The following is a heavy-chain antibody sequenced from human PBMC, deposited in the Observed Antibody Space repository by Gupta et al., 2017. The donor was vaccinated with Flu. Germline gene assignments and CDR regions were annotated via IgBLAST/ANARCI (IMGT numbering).Heavy chain of an antibody. D-gene: IGHD2-15*01. V-gene: IGHV1-18*01. CDR3: TRDRRLGVVVVIAATPLSH. CDR1: TNYG. Sequence: TNYGITWVRQAPGQGLEWMGWISAYNGDTKYAPKFQGRVTMTTDTSTSTAYMELRSLRPDDTAIYYCTRDRRLGVVVVIAATPLSHWGQGTLVSVSS. CDR2: ISAYNGDT. J-gene: IGHJ4*02.